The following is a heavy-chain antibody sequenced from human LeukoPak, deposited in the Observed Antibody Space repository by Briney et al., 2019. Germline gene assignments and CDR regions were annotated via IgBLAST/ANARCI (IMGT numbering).Heavy chain of an antibody. D-gene: IGHD3-10*01. V-gene: IGHV1-2*02. CDR1: GYTFTGYY. Sequence: ASVKVSCKASGYTFTGYYMHWVRQAPGQGLECMGWINPNSGGTNYAQKFQGRVTMTRDTSISTAYMELSRLRSDDTAVYCCARELWFGETYYYYGMDVWGQGTTVTVSS. CDR2: INPNSGGT. CDR3: ARELWFGETYYYYGMDV. J-gene: IGHJ6*02.